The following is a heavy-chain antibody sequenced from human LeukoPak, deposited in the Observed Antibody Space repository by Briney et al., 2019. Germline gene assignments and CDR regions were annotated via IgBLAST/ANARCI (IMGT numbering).Heavy chain of an antibody. CDR2: ISGSGGST. V-gene: IGHV3-23*01. Sequence: GGSLRLSCAASGFTFSTYAMSWVRQAPGKGLEWVSGISGSGGSTYYADSVKGRFTISRDNSKNTLYLQMNSLRAEDTAVYYCAKSVMVRGVNPLVYWGQGTLVTVSS. CDR1: GFTFSTYA. D-gene: IGHD3-10*01. CDR3: AKSVMVRGVNPLVY. J-gene: IGHJ4*02.